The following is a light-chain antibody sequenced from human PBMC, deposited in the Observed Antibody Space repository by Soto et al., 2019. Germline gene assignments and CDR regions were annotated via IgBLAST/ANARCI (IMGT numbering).Light chain of an antibody. CDR3: QQYGCSRA. Sequence: EIVLTQSPGTLSLSPGERATLSCRASQSVSSSYLAWYQQKPGQAPRLLIYGTSSRATGIPDRFSGSGSGTDFTLTISRLEPEDFAVYYCQQYGCSRAFGQGTKVDIK. V-gene: IGKV3-20*01. J-gene: IGKJ1*01. CDR1: QSVSSSY. CDR2: GTS.